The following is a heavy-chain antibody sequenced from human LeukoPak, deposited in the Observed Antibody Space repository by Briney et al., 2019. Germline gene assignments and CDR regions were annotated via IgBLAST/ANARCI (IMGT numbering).Heavy chain of an antibody. CDR3: ARLYVWGSYRSSKYFDL. CDR1: GGSFSGYY. CDR2: INHSGST. V-gene: IGHV4-34*01. D-gene: IGHD3-16*02. J-gene: IGHJ2*01. Sequence: SETLSLTCAVYGGSFSGYYWSWIRQPPGKGLEVIGEINHSGSTNYNPSLKSRVTISVDTSKNQFSLKLSSVTAADTAVYYCARLYVWGSYRSSKYFDLWGRGTLVTVSS.